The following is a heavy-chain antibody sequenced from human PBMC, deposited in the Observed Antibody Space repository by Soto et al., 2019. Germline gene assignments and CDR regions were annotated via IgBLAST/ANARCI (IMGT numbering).Heavy chain of an antibody. CDR2: ISSTRTYA. CDR3: ARCVGLGLADY. Sequence: QVPLVESGGGLVKPGGSLRLSCAVSGFTFNDYPMTWFRQAPGKGLEWVLRISSTRTYADSADSVKGRFTVSRDNADDTVYLPMLSLRGEDRAVDVGARCVGLGLADYWGQGTLVIVSS. J-gene: IGHJ4*02. V-gene: IGHV3-11*05. CDR1: GFTFNDYP. D-gene: IGHD1-26*01.